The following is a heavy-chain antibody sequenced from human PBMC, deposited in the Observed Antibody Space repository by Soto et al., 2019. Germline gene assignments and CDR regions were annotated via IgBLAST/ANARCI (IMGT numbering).Heavy chain of an antibody. CDR3: ARAHYYGSGSYYGHDWFDP. J-gene: IGHJ5*02. D-gene: IGHD3-10*01. CDR1: GYTFTGYY. CDR2: INPNSGGT. V-gene: IGHV1-2*02. Sequence: QVQLVQSGAEVKKPGASVKVSCKASGYTFTGYYMHWVQQAPGQGLEWMGWINPNSGGTNYAQKFQGRVTMTRDTSISTAYMELSRLRSDDTAVYYCARAHYYGSGSYYGHDWFDPWGQGTLVTVSS.